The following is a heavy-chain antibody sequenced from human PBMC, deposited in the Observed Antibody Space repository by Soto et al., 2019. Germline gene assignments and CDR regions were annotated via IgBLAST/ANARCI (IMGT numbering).Heavy chain of an antibody. CDR2: IYHTGYT. Sequence: QVQVQESGPGLVKPSQTLSLTCDVSGGPMRSGDYHWTWIRQPPGKGLEWVGSIYHTGYTNYNPSLSSRLTISLDTSKNQFSLNLRSVTAADTAVYFCTRYCTGAKQSYCSHHYALDVWGQGTAVTVSS. V-gene: IGHV4-30-4*01. CDR1: GGPMRSGDYH. D-gene: IGHD2-8*02. J-gene: IGHJ6*02. CDR3: TRYCTGAKQSYCSHHYALDV.